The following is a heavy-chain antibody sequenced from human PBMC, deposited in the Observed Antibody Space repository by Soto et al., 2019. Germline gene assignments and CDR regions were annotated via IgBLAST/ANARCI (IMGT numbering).Heavy chain of an antibody. CDR1: GFTFSTYW. CDR3: ATGGSGYYNY. Sequence: EVQLVESGGGLVQPGGSLRLSCGASGFTFSTYWMAWVRQGPGKGLVWVSRIKSDGTSTSYADSMKGRFTISRDNAKNTLYLQMNRLRAEDTAVYYCATGGSGYYNYWGQGTLVTVSS. J-gene: IGHJ4*02. CDR2: IKSDGTST. V-gene: IGHV3-74*01. D-gene: IGHD3-22*01.